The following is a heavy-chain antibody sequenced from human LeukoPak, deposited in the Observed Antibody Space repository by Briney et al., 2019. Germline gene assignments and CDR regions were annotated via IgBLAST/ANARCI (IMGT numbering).Heavy chain of an antibody. CDR2: MSPNSGNT. J-gene: IGHJ6*03. CDR3: AKAYCGGDCYSDYYYYMDV. Sequence: ASVKVSCKTSGYTFTSYDISWVRQATGQGLEWMGWMSPNSGNTGFAQKFQGRVTITRNTAISTAYMELSSLRSEDTAVYYCAKAYCGGDCYSDYYYYMDVWGKGTTVTVSS. D-gene: IGHD2-21*02. V-gene: IGHV1-8*01. CDR1: GYTFTSYD.